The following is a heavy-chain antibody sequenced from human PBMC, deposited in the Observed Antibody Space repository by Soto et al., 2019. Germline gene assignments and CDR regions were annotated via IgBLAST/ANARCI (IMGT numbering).Heavy chain of an antibody. CDR1: GGSISSGPYS. D-gene: IGHD2-2*01. CDR3: ARLGGYCSSTSCYGYYGMDV. CDR2: FYYSEST. V-gene: IGHV4-39*01. Sequence: PSETLSLTCTVSGGSISSGPYSWGWIRQPPGEGLEWIGTFYYSESTYYNPSLESRVTISVDTSKNQFSLKVSSVTVADTAVYYCARLGGYCSSTSCYGYYGMDVXGQGTTVTVSS. J-gene: IGHJ6*02.